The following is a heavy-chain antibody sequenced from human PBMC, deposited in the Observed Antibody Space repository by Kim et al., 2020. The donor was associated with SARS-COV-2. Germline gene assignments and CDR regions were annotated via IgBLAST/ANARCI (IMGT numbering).Heavy chain of an antibody. CDR3: ARPPHYYGSGKANWFDP. Sequence: VKSRFTISRDHAKNSLYLQMNRLRAEDTAVYYCARPPHYYGSGKANWFDPWGQGTLVTVSS. D-gene: IGHD3-10*01. V-gene: IGHV3-11*04. J-gene: IGHJ5*02.